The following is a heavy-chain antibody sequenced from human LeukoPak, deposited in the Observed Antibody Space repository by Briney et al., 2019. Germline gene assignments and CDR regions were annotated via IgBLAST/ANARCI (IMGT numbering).Heavy chain of an antibody. CDR2: INPNSGGT. V-gene: IGHV1-2*06. D-gene: IGHD3-3*02. Sequence: ASVKLSCKASGYTFTGYYMHWVRQAPGQGLEWMGRINPNSGGTNYAQKFQGRVTMTRDTSISTAYMELSRLRSDDTAVYYCARDLARRYYYYYMDVWGKGTTVTVSS. J-gene: IGHJ6*03. CDR1: GYTFTGYY. CDR3: ARDLARRYYYYYMDV.